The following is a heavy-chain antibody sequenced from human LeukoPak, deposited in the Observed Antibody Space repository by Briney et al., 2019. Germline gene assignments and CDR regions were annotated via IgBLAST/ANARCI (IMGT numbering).Heavy chain of an antibody. Sequence: GGSLRLSCAASGFTFTNYAMSWVRQAPGKGLEWVSSISASGTTTYFADSVKGRFTISRDNSKNTLYLQITSLRAEGTAVYYCVAYYGSGRSADWGQGTLVTVSS. V-gene: IGHV3-23*01. CDR3: VAYYGSGRSAD. CDR1: GFTFTNYA. D-gene: IGHD3-10*01. CDR2: ISASGTTT. J-gene: IGHJ4*02.